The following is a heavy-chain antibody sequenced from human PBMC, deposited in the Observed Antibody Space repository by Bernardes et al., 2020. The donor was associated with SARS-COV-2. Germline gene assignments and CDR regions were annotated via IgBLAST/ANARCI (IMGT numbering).Heavy chain of an antibody. Sequence: SETLSLTCTVSGGSISSYYWSWIRQPPGKGLEWIGYIYYSGSTNYNPSLKSRVTISVDTSKNQFSLKLSSVTAADTAVYYCARLNSGYVDWGQGTLVTVSS. V-gene: IGHV4-59*01. D-gene: IGHD5-12*01. J-gene: IGHJ4*02. CDR2: IYYSGST. CDR3: ARLNSGYVD. CDR1: GGSISSYY.